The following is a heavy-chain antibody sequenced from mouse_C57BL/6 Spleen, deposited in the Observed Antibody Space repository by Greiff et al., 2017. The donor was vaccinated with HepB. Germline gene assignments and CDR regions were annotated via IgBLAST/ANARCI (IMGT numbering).Heavy chain of an antibody. CDR1: GYSITSGYY. V-gene: IGHV3-6*01. J-gene: IGHJ4*01. CDR3: ATGTGYYAMDY. D-gene: IGHD4-1*01. Sequence: EVQRVESGPGLVKPSQSLSLTCSVTGYSITSGYYWNWIRQFPGNKLEWMGYISYDGSNNYNPSLKNRISITRDTSKNQFFLKLNSVTTEDTATYYCATGTGYYAMDYWGQGTSVTVSS. CDR2: ISYDGSN.